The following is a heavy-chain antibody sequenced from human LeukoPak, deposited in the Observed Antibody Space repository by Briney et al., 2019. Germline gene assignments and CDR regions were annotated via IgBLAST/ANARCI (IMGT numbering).Heavy chain of an antibody. CDR1: GFTFNRYG. D-gene: IGHD6-19*01. V-gene: IGHV3-23*01. CDR3: AKDHLPGIVVADRDY. J-gene: IGHJ4*02. CDR2: ISGSGGTT. Sequence: GGTLRLSCAASGFTFNRYGMSWVRQAPGKGPEWVSAISGSGGTTYYVDSVKGRFTISRDNSKNTLYLQINSLRDEDTAVYYCAKDHLPGIVVADRDYWGQGTLVTVSS.